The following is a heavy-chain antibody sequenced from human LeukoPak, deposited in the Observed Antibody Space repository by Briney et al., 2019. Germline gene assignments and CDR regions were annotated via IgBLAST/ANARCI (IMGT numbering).Heavy chain of an antibody. CDR1: GFTFSSYA. CDR3: AKYGYSSSWYTDY. Sequence: GGSLRLSCAASGFTFSSYAMSWVRQAPGKGLEWVSAISGSGGCTYYADSVKGRFTISRDNSKNTLYLQMNSLRAEDTAVYYCAKYGYSSSWYTDYWGQGTLVTVSS. CDR2: ISGSGGCT. V-gene: IGHV3-23*01. J-gene: IGHJ4*02. D-gene: IGHD6-13*01.